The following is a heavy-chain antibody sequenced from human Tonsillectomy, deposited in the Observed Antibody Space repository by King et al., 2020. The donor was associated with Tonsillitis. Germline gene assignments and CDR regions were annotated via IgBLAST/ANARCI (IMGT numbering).Heavy chain of an antibody. Sequence: QLVQSGGGLVQPGGSLRLSCAASGFTFSSYDMKWIRQAPGKGLEWLSYISSSSNTIYYADSVKGRFTISRDNAKNSLYLQMNSLRVEDTAVYFCVRVMREGAQSVYWGQGTLLPVSS. CDR2: ISSSSNTI. D-gene: IGHD1-26*01. J-gene: IGHJ4*02. CDR1: GFTFSSYD. CDR3: VRVMREGAQSVY. V-gene: IGHV3-48*01.